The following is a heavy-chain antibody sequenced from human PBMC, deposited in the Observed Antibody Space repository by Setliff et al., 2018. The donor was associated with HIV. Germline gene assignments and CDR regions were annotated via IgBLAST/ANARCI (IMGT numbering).Heavy chain of an antibody. D-gene: IGHD6-19*01. CDR1: GGSTDSGSYY. J-gene: IGHJ4*02. Sequence: SETLSLTCTVSGGSTDSGSYYWAWIRQPPGKGLEWIGSMYYTGSTYYNPSLKSRVTISIDTSKNQFSLKPISVTAADTAMYYCARDGGSSGWYFVLGYSDYWGPGTLVTVSS. V-gene: IGHV4-39*02. CDR2: MYYTGST. CDR3: ARDGGSSGWYFVLGYSDY.